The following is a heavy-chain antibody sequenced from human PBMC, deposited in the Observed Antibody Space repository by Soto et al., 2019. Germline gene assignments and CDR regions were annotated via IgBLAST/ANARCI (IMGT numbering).Heavy chain of an antibody. CDR1: GGSISSYY. Sequence: QVQLQESGPGLVKPSETLSLTCTVSGGSISSYYWSWIRQPPGKGLEWIGYIYYSGSTNYNPSLKSRVTISVDTSKTQFALKLSSVTAADTAVYYCARAGYDFWSGYYTVHYYYSMDVWGKGTTVTVSS. V-gene: IGHV4-59*01. J-gene: IGHJ6*03. CDR2: IYYSGST. D-gene: IGHD3-3*01. CDR3: ARAGYDFWSGYYTVHYYYSMDV.